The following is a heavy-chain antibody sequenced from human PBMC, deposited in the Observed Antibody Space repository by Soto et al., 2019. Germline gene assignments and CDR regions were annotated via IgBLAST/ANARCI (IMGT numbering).Heavy chain of an antibody. J-gene: IGHJ6*02. D-gene: IGHD3-10*01. V-gene: IGHV4-31*03. CDR2: IYYSGST. Sequence: QVQLQESGPGLVKPSQTLSLTYTVSGGSISSGGYYWSWIRQHPGKGLEWIGYIYYSGSTYYNPSLKSRVTISVDTSKNQFSLKLSSVTAADTAVYYCARVKRFGEPHYGMDVWGQGTTVTVSS. CDR1: GGSISSGGYY. CDR3: ARVKRFGEPHYGMDV.